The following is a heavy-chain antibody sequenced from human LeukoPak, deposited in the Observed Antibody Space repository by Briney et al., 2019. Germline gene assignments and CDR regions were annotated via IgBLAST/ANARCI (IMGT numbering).Heavy chain of an antibody. D-gene: IGHD6-25*01. CDR2: ISYDGSNK. J-gene: IGHJ4*02. V-gene: IGHV3-30*18. Sequence: PGGSLRLSCAASGFTFSSYGMHWVRQAPGKGLEWVAVISYDGSNKYYADSVKGRFTISRDNSKNTLYLQMNSLRAEDTAVYYCAKDGTATVFDYWGQGTLVTVSS. CDR3: AKDGTATVFDY. CDR1: GFTFSSYG.